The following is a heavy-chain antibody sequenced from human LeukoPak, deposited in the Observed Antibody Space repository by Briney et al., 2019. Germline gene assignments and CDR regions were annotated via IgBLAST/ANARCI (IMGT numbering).Heavy chain of an antibody. J-gene: IGHJ5*01. V-gene: IGHV4-59*01. Sequence: SETLSLTCTVAGGSFSSYYWSWIRQSPGKGLEWIAYIYYSGTINYNPYLKSRATISVDTSKNQFSLKLSSVTAADTAVYYCARGTIFGAATNWFDSWGQGTLVIVSS. CDR2: IYYSGTI. CDR1: GGSFSSYY. D-gene: IGHD3-3*01. CDR3: ARGTIFGAATNWFDS.